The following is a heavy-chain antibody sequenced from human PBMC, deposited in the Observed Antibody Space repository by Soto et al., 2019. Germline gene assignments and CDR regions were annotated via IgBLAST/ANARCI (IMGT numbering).Heavy chain of an antibody. D-gene: IGHD4-17*01. J-gene: IGHJ4*02. V-gene: IGHV3-30*03. CDR1: EFTFSNYA. CDR2: ISYDGNNK. CDR3: ARMALGDYHFDY. Sequence: PGGSLRLSCAASEFTFSNYAMHWVRQPPGKGLQWLAVISYDGNNKYYADSVEGRFTISRDNSKNTVYLQMNSLRLEDTAVYYCARMALGDYHFDYWGQGTLVTVSS.